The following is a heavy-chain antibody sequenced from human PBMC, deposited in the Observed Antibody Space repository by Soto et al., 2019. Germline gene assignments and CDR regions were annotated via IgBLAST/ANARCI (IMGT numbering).Heavy chain of an antibody. CDR2: ISGSGGST. D-gene: IGHD5-12*01. CDR3: AKPGYSGYVFLRAPYTDY. V-gene: IGHV3-23*01. CDR1: GFTFSSYA. J-gene: IGHJ4*02. Sequence: PGGSLRLSCAASGFTFSSYAMSWVRQAPGKGLEWVSAISGSGGSTYYADSVKGRFTISRDNSKNTLYLQMNSLRAEDTAVYYCAKPGYSGYVFLRAPYTDYWGQGTLVTVYS.